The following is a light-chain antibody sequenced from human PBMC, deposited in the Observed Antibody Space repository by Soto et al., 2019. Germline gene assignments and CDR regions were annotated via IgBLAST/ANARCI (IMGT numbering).Light chain of an antibody. Sequence: DIQMTQSPSSLSASVGDRVTITCQASQDISNYLNWYQQKPGKAPKLLIYDASNLETGVPSRFSGSGSGTDFTFTISSLQHEDIATYYCQQYDNLLTFGPGTKVDIK. J-gene: IGKJ3*01. CDR1: QDISNY. CDR3: QQYDNLLT. CDR2: DAS. V-gene: IGKV1-33*01.